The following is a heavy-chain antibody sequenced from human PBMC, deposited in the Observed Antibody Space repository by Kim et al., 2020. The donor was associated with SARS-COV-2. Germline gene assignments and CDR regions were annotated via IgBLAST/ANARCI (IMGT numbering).Heavy chain of an antibody. CDR3: VKDASPFYYDSSGYYH. D-gene: IGHD3-22*01. J-gene: IGHJ5*02. CDR2: ISSNGGST. Sequence: GGSLRLSCSASGFTFRTFAMHWVRQAPGKGLEYVSAISSNGGSTNYADSVKGRVTISRDNSKNTLYLQMSSLRAEDTAVYYCVKDASPFYYDSSGYYHWGQGTLVTVSS. CDR1: GFTFRTFA. V-gene: IGHV3-64D*09.